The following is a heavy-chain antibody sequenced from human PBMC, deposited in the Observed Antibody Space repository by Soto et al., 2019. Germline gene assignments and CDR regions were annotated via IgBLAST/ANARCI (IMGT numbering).Heavy chain of an antibody. D-gene: IGHD5-18*01. Sequence: PSETLSLTCTVSGGSITGYYWTWIRQSPGKGLVWIGYVFYKGNTYYNPSLKSRVSISVDTSTNQFSLRLNSVTAADTAVYYCARSGDSFGFTDYWGQGTLVTVSS. J-gene: IGHJ4*02. V-gene: IGHV4-59*01. CDR1: GGSITGYY. CDR2: VFYKGNT. CDR3: ARSGDSFGFTDY.